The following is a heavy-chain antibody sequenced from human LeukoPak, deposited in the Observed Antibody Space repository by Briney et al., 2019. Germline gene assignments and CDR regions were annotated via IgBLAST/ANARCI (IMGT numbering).Heavy chain of an antibody. CDR1: GGSFSGYY. D-gene: IGHD3-10*01. Sequence: PSETLSLTCAVYGGSFSGYYWSWIRQPPGKGLEWIGETNHSGSTNFNPSLKSRVTISVDTSKNQFSLKLSSVTAADTAVYYCASHRGVTAAFDIWGQGTMVTVSS. V-gene: IGHV4-34*01. CDR3: ASHRGVTAAFDI. J-gene: IGHJ3*02. CDR2: TNHSGST.